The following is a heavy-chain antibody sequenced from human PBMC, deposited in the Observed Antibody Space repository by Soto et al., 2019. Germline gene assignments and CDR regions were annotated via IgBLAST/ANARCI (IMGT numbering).Heavy chain of an antibody. CDR1: GYSIRSNKW. V-gene: IGHV4-28*03. Sequence: SETLSLTCDVSGYSIRSNKWWGWVRQPPGRGLEWIGSIYYSGSTNYSPSLKGRVTIAIDTSKNQFSLKLNSVTAADTAVYYCAKGNGWYYYWGHGTLVTVSS. CDR3: AKGNGWYYY. J-gene: IGHJ4*01. D-gene: IGHD6-19*01. CDR2: IYYSGST.